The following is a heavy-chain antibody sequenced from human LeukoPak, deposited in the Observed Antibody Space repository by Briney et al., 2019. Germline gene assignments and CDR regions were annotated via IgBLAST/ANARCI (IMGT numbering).Heavy chain of an antibody. Sequence: SETLSLTCAVYGGSFSGYYWSWIRQPPGKGLEWIGEINHSGSTNYNPSLKSRVTISVDTSKNQFSLKLSSVTAADTAVYHCARDQQGLVRHWYFDLWGRGTLVTVSS. CDR1: GGSFSGYY. J-gene: IGHJ2*01. CDR2: INHSGST. CDR3: ARDQQGLVRHWYFDL. D-gene: IGHD6-19*01. V-gene: IGHV4-34*01.